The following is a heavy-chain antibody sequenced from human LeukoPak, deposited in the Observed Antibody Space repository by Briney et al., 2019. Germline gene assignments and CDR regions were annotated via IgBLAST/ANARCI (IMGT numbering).Heavy chain of an antibody. CDR1: GGTFSSYA. CDR2: IYDSGGTT. Sequence: QPWGSLSLSCTASGGTFSSYAWSWIRQPPGKGLEWVSAIYDSGGTTYYPYSVKGRFTISRDNYKNTLYLQMNSLRAEDTAVYYCAKGFSYSSSWYSVPYYYGMDVWGQGTTVTVSS. J-gene: IGHJ6*02. D-gene: IGHD6-13*01. V-gene: IGHV3-23*01. CDR3: AKGFSYSSSWYSVPYYYGMDV.